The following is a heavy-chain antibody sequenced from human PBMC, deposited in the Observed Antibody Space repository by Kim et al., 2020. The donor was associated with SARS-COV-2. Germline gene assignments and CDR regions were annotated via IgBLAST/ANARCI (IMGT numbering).Heavy chain of an antibody. Sequence: SETLSLTCTVSGGSISSGGYYWSWIRQHPGKGLEWIGYIYYSGSTYYNPSLKSRVTISVDTSKNQFSLKLSSVTAADTAVYYCARGDYDSRDDWGQGTLVTFTS. J-gene: IGHJ4*02. CDR3: ARGDYDSRDD. CDR1: GGSISSGGYY. CDR2: IYYSGST. D-gene: IGHD3-22*01. V-gene: IGHV4-31*03.